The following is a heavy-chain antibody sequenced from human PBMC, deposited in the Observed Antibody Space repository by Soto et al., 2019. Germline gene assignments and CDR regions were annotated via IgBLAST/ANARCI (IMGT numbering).Heavy chain of an antibody. D-gene: IGHD6-6*01. CDR1: GFTFRSYG. CDR2: ITDSGGST. V-gene: IGHV3-23*01. Sequence: EVQLLESGGGLIQPGGSLRLSCVASGFTFRSYGMSWVRQAPGKGLEWVSTITDSGGSTDYADSVKGRFTISRDNSENTMYLQMHSLRAGDTALYYCAKGTSSSGRVMDVWGQGTTVTVSS. J-gene: IGHJ6*02. CDR3: AKGTSSSGRVMDV.